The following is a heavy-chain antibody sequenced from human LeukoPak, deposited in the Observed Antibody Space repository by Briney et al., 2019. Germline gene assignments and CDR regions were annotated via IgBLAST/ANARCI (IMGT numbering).Heavy chain of an antibody. CDR1: GFTFSDYY. D-gene: IGHD3-22*01. V-gene: IGHV3-53*01. CDR3: ARGLDDSSGFDY. J-gene: IGHJ4*02. CDR2: IYSGGST. Sequence: GGSLRLSCAASGFTFSDYYMSWIRQAPGKGLEWVSVIYSGGSTYYADSVKGRFTISRDNSKNTLYLQMNSLRAEDTAVYYCARGLDDSSGFDYWGQETLVTVSS.